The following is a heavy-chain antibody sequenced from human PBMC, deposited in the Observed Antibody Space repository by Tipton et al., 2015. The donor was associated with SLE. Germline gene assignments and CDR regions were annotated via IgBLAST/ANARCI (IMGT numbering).Heavy chain of an antibody. CDR1: GGSFNHNY. CDR3: ARGVPSDY. CDR2: TYHPGSS. Sequence: TLSLTCAVYGGSFNHNYWIWIRQPPGKHLEWIGETYHPGSSNYNPSLKSRVTISVDTSKNQFSLKLSSVTAADTAVYYCARGVPSDYWGQGTLVTVSS. J-gene: IGHJ4*02. V-gene: IGHV4-34*01.